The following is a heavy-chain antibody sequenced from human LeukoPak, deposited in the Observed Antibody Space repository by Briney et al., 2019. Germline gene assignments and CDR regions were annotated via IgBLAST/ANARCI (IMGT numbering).Heavy chain of an antibody. CDR1: GYTFTSYE. V-gene: IGHV1-8*01. Sequence: ASVNVSCKASGYTFTSYEINWVRQATGQGLEWMGWMNPNSGNTGSAQKFQGRLTMTRNKSISTAYMELSSLRSEDTAVYFCARAVGATNHLDYWGQGTLVTVSS. D-gene: IGHD1-26*01. J-gene: IGHJ4*02. CDR2: MNPNSGNT. CDR3: ARAVGATNHLDY.